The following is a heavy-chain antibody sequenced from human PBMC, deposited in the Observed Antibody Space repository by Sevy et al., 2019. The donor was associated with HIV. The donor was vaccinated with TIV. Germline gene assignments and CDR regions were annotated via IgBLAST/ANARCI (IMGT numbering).Heavy chain of an antibody. CDR3: PKPPSNHDVLHYYGMDV. V-gene: IGHV3-23*01. CDR1: GFTFGSYG. D-gene: IGHD3-10*02. CDR2: ISFSGVAT. Sequence: GGSLRLSCVGSGFTFGSYGMSWVRQPPGKGLEWVSSISFSGVATFYADSVRGRFTISRDNSKNILYLQMNSLRAEDTAVYFCPKPPSNHDVLHYYGMDVWGQGTTVTVSS. J-gene: IGHJ6*02.